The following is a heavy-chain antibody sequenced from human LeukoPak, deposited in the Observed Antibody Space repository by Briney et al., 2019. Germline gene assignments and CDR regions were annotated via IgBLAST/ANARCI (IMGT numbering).Heavy chain of an antibody. J-gene: IGHJ4*02. Sequence: SGGSLRLSCAASGFTFDDYGMSWVRQAPGKGLEWVSGINWNGGSTGYADSVKGRFTISRDNAKSSLYLQMNSLRAEDTAVYYCARDCLGSQFWSGYYLGPDNYFDYWGQGSLVTVSS. CDR3: ARDCLGSQFWSGYYLGPDNYFDY. CDR2: INWNGGST. D-gene: IGHD3-3*01. CDR1: GFTFDDYG. V-gene: IGHV3-20*04.